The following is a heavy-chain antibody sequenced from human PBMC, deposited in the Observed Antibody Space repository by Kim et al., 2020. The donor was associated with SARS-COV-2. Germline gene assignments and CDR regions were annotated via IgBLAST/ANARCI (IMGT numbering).Heavy chain of an antibody. CDR1: GFTFSSYS. CDR2: ISGSSNYI. CDR3: ARDATLFGVVSLYGMDV. D-gene: IGHD3-3*01. Sequence: GGSLRLSCAASGFTFSSYSMDWVRQAPGKGLEWVSSISGSSNYIYYADSAKGRFTISRDNAKNSLYLQMNSLRAEDTAVYYCARDATLFGVVSLYGMDVWGQGTTVTVSS. J-gene: IGHJ6*02. V-gene: IGHV3-21*01.